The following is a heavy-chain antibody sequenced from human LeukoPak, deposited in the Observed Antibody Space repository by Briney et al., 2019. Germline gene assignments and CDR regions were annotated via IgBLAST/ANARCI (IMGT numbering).Heavy chain of an antibody. CDR1: GFTFSSYG. Sequence: PGGSLRLSCAASGFTFSSYGMHWVRQAPGKGLEWVAVIWYDGSNKYYADSVKGRFTISRDNSKNTLYLQMNSLRAEDTAVYYCAKREHIQLWFGFPPIDFVYWGQGTLVTVSS. V-gene: IGHV3-33*06. CDR2: IWYDGSNK. D-gene: IGHD5-18*01. CDR3: AKREHIQLWFGFPPIDFVY. J-gene: IGHJ4*02.